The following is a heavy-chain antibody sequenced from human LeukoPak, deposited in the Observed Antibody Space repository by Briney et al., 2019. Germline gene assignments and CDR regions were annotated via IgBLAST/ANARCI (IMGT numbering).Heavy chain of an antibody. CDR3: ARRRIAARRTSFDF. D-gene: IGHD6-6*01. V-gene: IGHV4-38-2*01. CDR1: GYSISSGNY. Sequence: SETLSLTWSVSGYSISSGNYWGWIRQSPGKGLEWIGEINHSGSTNYNPSLKSRVTISVDTSKNQFSLKLSSVTAADTAVYYCARRRIAARRTSFDFWGQGTLVTVSS. J-gene: IGHJ4*02. CDR2: INHSGST.